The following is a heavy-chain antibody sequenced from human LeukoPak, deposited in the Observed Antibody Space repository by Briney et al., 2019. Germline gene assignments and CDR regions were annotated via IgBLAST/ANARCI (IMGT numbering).Heavy chain of an antibody. CDR1: GGTFSSYA. D-gene: IGHD6-19*01. Sequence: ASVKVSCKASGGTFSSYAISWVRQAPGQGLEWMGRIIPIFGTANYAQKFQGRVTITTDESTSTAYMELSSLRSEDTAVYYCARGTAVAGHFDYWGQGTLVSVSS. J-gene: IGHJ4*02. V-gene: IGHV1-69*05. CDR2: IIPIFGTA. CDR3: ARGTAVAGHFDY.